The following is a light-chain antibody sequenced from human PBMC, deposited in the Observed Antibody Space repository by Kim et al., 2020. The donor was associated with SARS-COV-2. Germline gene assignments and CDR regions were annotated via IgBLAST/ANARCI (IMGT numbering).Light chain of an antibody. Sequence: QSVLTQPPSVSATPGQRVTISCSGSNFNIGGNTVNWYQQVPGMAPKLLIYSNNQRPSGVPDRFSGSKSGTSASLAISGLQSEDETDYYCASWDDSVDAVIFGGGTKLTVL. CDR3: ASWDDSVDAVI. CDR2: SNN. CDR1: NFNIGGNT. J-gene: IGLJ2*01. V-gene: IGLV1-44*01.